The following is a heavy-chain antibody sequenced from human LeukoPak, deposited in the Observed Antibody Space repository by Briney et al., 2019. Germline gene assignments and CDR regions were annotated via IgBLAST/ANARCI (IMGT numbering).Heavy chain of an antibody. D-gene: IGHD3-16*01. V-gene: IGHV3-53*01. CDR3: AKRGSNYWYFDL. Sequence: DPGGSLRLSCAASGFTVSSNFMSWVRQAPGKGLEWVSIIYIGGNTYYADFVRGRFTISRDTSKNTLYLQMNSLRAEDTAVYYCAKRGSNYWYFDLWGRGTLVTVSS. CDR2: IYIGGNT. CDR1: GFTVSSNF. J-gene: IGHJ2*01.